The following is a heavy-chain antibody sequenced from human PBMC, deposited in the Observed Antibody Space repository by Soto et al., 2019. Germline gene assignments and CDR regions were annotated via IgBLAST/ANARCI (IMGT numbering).Heavy chain of an antibody. CDR3: TTEDRLSFTPHYYGMDV. Sequence: GGSLRLSCAASGFTFSNAWISWVRQAPWKGLEWVGRIKSKTDGGTTDYAAPVKGRFTISRDDSKNTLYLQMNSLKTEDTAVYYCTTEDRLSFTPHYYGMDVWGQRTTVTVCS. CDR2: IKSKTDGGTT. V-gene: IGHV3-15*01. J-gene: IGHJ6*02. CDR1: GFTFSNAW.